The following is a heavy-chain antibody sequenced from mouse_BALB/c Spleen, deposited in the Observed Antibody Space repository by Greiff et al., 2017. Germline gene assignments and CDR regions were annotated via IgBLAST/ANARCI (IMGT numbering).Heavy chain of an antibody. V-gene: IGHV1-9*01. J-gene: IGHJ3*01. CDR2: ILPGSGST. D-gene: IGHD1-1*01. CDR3: ASPPPYYGWFAY. CDR1: GYTFSSYW. Sequence: QVQLQQSGAELMKPGASVKISCKATGYTFSSYWIEWVKQRPGHGLEWIGEILPGSGSTNYNEKFKGKATFTADTSSNTAYMQLSSLTSEDSAVYYCASPPPYYGWFAYWGQGTLVTVSA.